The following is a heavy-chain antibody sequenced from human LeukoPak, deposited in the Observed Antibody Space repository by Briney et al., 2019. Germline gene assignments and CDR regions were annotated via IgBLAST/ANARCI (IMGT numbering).Heavy chain of an antibody. CDR1: GFTFSSYS. Sequence: GGSLRLSCAASGFTFSSYSMNWVRQAPGKGLEWVSSISSTSSHTYYADSVKGRFTISRDNAKRSLYLQMNSLRAEDTAVYYCASWDHGDYGLDVWGQGTTVTVSS. D-gene: IGHD4-17*01. CDR3: ASWDHGDYGLDV. V-gene: IGHV3-21*01. CDR2: ISSTSSHT. J-gene: IGHJ6*02.